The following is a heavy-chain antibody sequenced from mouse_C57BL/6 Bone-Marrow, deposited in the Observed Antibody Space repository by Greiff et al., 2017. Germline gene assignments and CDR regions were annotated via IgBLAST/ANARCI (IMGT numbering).Heavy chain of an antibody. Sequence: QVQLQQSGPELVKPGASVKISCKASGYAFSSSWMNWVKQRPGKGLEWIGRSYPGDGDTNYNGKFKGKATLTADKSSSTAYMQLSSLTSEDSAVYFCASLYYDYDEGDYFDYWGQGTTLTVSS. CDR3: ASLYYDYDEGDYFDY. CDR2: SYPGDGDT. V-gene: IGHV1-82*01. D-gene: IGHD2-4*01. J-gene: IGHJ2*01. CDR1: GYAFSSSW.